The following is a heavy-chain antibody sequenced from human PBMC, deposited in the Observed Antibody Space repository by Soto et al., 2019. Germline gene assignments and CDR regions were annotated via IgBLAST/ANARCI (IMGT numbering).Heavy chain of an antibody. D-gene: IGHD6-6*01. V-gene: IGHV3-30-3*01. CDR3: ARSIAARLYYYYYYGMDV. CDR2: ISYDGSNK. CDR1: GFTFSSYA. Sequence: GGSLRLSGASSGFTFSSYAMHWVRQAPGKGLEWVAVISYDGSNKYYADSVKGRFTISRDNSKNTLYLQMNSLRAEDTAVYYCARSIAARLYYYYYYGMDVWGQGTTVTVSS. J-gene: IGHJ6*02.